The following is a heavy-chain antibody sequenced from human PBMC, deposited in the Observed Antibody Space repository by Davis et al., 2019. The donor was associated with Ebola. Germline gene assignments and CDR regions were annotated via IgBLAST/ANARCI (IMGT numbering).Heavy chain of an antibody. J-gene: IGHJ4*02. Sequence: GESLKISCAASGSTFNRSAMHWVRQAPGKGLEWVAVISYDGYNTYYADSVQGRFTVFRDNSKNTLSLQMNSLTSEDTAVYYCARGTRWPGYWGQGTLVTVSS. CDR1: GSTFNRSA. D-gene: IGHD4-23*01. CDR2: ISYDGYNT. V-gene: IGHV3-30-3*01. CDR3: ARGTRWPGY.